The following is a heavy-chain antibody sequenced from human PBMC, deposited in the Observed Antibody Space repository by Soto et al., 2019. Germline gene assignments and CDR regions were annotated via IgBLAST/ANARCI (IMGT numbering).Heavy chain of an antibody. CDR2: IKQDGSER. CDR1: GFTFSSYC. V-gene: IGHV3-7*04. Sequence: EVQLVESGGGLVQPGGSLRLSCEASGFTFSSYCMTWVRQAPGKGLEWVAHIKQDGSERYYVDSVKGRFTISRDNAKNSLYLQMNSLRAEDTAVYYCARVPSTRDIWSYGVVGRYYYYYMDVWGKGTTVTVSS. J-gene: IGHJ6*03. D-gene: IGHD1-7*01. CDR3: ARVPSTRDIWSYGVVGRYYYYYMDV.